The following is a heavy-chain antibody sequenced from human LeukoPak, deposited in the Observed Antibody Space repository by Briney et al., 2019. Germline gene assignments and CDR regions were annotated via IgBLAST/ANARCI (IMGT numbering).Heavy chain of an antibody. CDR3: ARDSSGWSVMDY. V-gene: IGHV1-69*04. J-gene: IGHJ4*02. Sequence: SVKVSCKASGYTFTGYYMHWVRQAPGQGLEWMGRIIPILGIANYAQKFQGRVTITADKSTSTAYMELSSLRSEDTAVYYCARDSSGWSVMDYWGQGTLVTVSS. D-gene: IGHD6-19*01. CDR1: GYTFTGYY. CDR2: IIPILGIA.